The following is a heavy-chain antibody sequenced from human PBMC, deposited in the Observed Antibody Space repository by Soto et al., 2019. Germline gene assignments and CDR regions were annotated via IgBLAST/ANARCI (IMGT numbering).Heavy chain of an antibody. V-gene: IGHV3-30*18. D-gene: IGHD6-19*01. CDR1: GVTFSSYG. Sequence: GGSLRLSCAASGVTFSSYGMHWVRQAPGKGLEWVAVISYDESNKYYADSVKGRFTISRDNSKNTLSLQMSSLRAEDTAVYYCAKDRYSSGSRYFDYWGQGTLVTVSS. CDR3: AKDRYSSGSRYFDY. CDR2: ISYDESNK. J-gene: IGHJ4*02.